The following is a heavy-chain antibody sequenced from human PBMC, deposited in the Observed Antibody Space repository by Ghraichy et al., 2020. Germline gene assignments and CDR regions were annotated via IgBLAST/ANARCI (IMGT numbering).Heavy chain of an antibody. CDR2: SRNKARGYTT. V-gene: IGHV3-72*01. Sequence: GGSLRLSCAASRFTFSDHYMDWVRQAPGKGLEWVGRSRNKARGYTTEYAASVRGRFTVSRDDSKNSLYLQMNSLKTEDTAVYYCARADSGAYPPIDYWGQGTLVTVSS. CDR3: ARADSGAYPPIDY. CDR1: RFTFSDHY. J-gene: IGHJ4*02. D-gene: IGHD3-16*01.